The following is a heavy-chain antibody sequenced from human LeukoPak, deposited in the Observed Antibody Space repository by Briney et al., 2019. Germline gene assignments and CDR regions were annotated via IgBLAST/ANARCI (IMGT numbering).Heavy chain of an antibody. CDR1: GGSFSGYY. V-gene: IGHV4-34*01. Sequence: SETLSLTCAVYGGSFSGYYWSWLRQPPGKGLEWIGEINHSGSTNSNPSLKSRVTISVDASKNQFSLKLSSVTAADTAVYYCARGGWELPEGSLDYWGQGTLVTVSS. D-gene: IGHD1-26*01. J-gene: IGHJ4*02. CDR2: INHSGST. CDR3: ARGGWELPEGSLDY.